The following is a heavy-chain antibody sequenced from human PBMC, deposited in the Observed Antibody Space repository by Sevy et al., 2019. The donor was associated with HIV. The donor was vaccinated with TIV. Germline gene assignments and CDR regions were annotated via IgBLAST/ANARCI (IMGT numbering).Heavy chain of an antibody. CDR2: INPNSGGT. V-gene: IGHV1-2*06. Sequence: ASVKVSCKASGYTFTGYYMHWVRQAPGQGLEWMGRINPNSGGTNYAQKFQGRVTTTRDTSISTAYMELSRLRSDDTAVYYCASCSSSCHIFDYWGQGTLVTVSS. CDR3: ASCSSSCHIFDY. J-gene: IGHJ4*02. CDR1: GYTFTGYY. D-gene: IGHD6-13*01.